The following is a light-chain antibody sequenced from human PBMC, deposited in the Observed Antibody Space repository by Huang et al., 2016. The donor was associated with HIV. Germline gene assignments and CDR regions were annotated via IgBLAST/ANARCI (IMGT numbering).Light chain of an antibody. Sequence: EIVLTQSPATLSLSPGDRATLSCRASQSVDRFVAWYQHKPGQAPRLLIFDALNRATGIPGMFSGSGSGTDFTLTISSLEPEDSAVYYCQQRSNWQLTFGGGTKVEIK. CDR2: DAL. V-gene: IGKV3-11*01. J-gene: IGKJ4*01. CDR1: QSVDRF. CDR3: QQRSNWQLT.